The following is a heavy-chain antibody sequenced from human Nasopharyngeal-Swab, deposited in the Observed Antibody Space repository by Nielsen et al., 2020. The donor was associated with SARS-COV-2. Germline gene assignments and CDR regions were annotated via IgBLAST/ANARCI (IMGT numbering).Heavy chain of an antibody. CDR3: AKWTAVTGYWGFDY. V-gene: IGHV3-23*03. Sequence: VRQAPGKGLEWVSLIYSGGSTTYYGDTAKGRFTISRDNSKNTLYLQMNSLRAEDTALYYCAKWTAVTGYWGFDYWGQGTLVTVSS. D-gene: IGHD3-9*01. J-gene: IGHJ4*02. CDR2: IYSGGSTT.